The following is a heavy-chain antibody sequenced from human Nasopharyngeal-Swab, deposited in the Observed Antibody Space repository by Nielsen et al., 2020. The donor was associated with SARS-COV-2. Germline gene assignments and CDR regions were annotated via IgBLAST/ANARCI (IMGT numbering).Heavy chain of an antibody. CDR1: GFTVSSNY. J-gene: IGHJ6*03. Sequence: GGSLRLSCAASGFTVSSNYMSWVRQAPGKGLEWVSVIYRGGSKYYADSVKGRFTISRDNSKNTLYLQMNSLRAEDTAVYYCARACSSTSCYTLRYYYYMDVWGKGTTVTVSS. D-gene: IGHD2-2*02. CDR3: ARACSSTSCYTLRYYYYMDV. V-gene: IGHV3-66*02. CDR2: IYRGGSK.